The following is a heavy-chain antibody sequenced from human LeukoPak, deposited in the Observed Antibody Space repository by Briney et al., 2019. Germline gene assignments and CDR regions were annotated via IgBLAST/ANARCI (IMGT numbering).Heavy chain of an antibody. CDR1: GGSFSGYY. CDR2: INHSGST. D-gene: IGHD6-19*01. Sequence: SETLSRTCAVYGGSFSGYYWSWIRQPPGKGLEWIGEINHSGSTNYNPSLKSRVTISVDTSKNQFSLKLSSVTAADTAVYYCARGRIAVAGTSDAFDIWGQGTMVTVSS. J-gene: IGHJ3*02. V-gene: IGHV4-34*01. CDR3: ARGRIAVAGTSDAFDI.